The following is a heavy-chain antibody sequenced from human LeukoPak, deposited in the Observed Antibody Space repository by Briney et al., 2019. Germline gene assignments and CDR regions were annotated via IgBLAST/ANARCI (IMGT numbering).Heavy chain of an antibody. CDR1: GYTFTGYY. CDR2: INPNSGGT. D-gene: IGHD5-12*01. V-gene: IGHV1-2*04. J-gene: IGHJ4*02. CDR3: ARGDLRWLRLGGGDY. Sequence: VASVKVSCKASGYTFTGYYMHWVRQAPGQGLEWMGWINPNSGGTNYAQKFQGWATMTRDTSISTAYMELSRLRSDDTAVYYCARGDLRWLRLGGGDYWGQGTLVTVSS.